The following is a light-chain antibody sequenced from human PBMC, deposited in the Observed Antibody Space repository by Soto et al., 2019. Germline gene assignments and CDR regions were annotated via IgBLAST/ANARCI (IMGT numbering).Light chain of an antibody. J-gene: IGKJ1*01. V-gene: IGKV1-5*03. Sequence: DIQMTQSPSTLSGSVGDRVTITCRASQTISSWLAWYQQKPEKAPKLLIYKTSTLKRGVPSRCSGSGSGTEFTLTISSLQPDDFATYYCQHYASFSGTFGQGTKVEIK. CDR3: QHYASFSGT. CDR2: KTS. CDR1: QTISSW.